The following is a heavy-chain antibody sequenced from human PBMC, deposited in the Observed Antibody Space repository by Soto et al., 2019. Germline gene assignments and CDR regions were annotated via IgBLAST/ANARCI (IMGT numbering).Heavy chain of an antibody. CDR3: ARGKGMEENYYYHGMDV. V-gene: IGHV1-3*01. CDR1: GYSFGTYS. D-gene: IGHD1-1*01. J-gene: IGHJ6*02. CDR2: INGANGNT. Sequence: QVQVVQSGAEVKKPEASVKVSCKASGYSFGTYSMHWVRQAPGQGLEWMGWINGANGNTRYSQKFKDRVSISRDTPASTGYMELSSLRSEDTAVYYCARGKGMEENYYYHGMDVWGPGTTVIVSS.